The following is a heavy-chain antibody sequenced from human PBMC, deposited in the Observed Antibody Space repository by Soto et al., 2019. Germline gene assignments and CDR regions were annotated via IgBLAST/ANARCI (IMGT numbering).Heavy chain of an antibody. V-gene: IGHV4-61*01. Sequence: SETLSLTCTVSGGSVSSGSYYWSWIRQPPGKGLEWIGYIYYSGSTNYNPSLKSRVTISVDTSKNQFSLKLSSVTAADTAVYYCARGRTVAGSRIFDYWGQGTLVTVSS. CDR1: GGSVSSGSYY. CDR2: IYYSGST. CDR3: ARGRTVAGSRIFDY. D-gene: IGHD6-19*01. J-gene: IGHJ4*02.